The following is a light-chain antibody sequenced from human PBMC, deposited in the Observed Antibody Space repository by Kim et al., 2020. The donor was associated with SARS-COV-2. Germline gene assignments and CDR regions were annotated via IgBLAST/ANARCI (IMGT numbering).Light chain of an antibody. CDR3: QQYNDWPGT. CDR1: QSVSNN. Sequence: ASPGEGATLSCRASQSVSNNVAWYQQKPGQAPRLLIFDAYTRATGIPARFSGSGSGTEFTLTITSLRSEDFAVYYCQQYNDWPGTFGQGTKVDIK. CDR2: DAY. V-gene: IGKV3-15*01. J-gene: IGKJ1*01.